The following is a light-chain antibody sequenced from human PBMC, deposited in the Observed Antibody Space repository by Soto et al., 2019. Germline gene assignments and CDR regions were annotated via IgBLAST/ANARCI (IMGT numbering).Light chain of an antibody. J-gene: IGLJ2*01. Sequence: QSVLTQPPSASGTPGQRVTISCSGSSSNIGSNTVNWYQQLPGTAPKLLIYSNNQRPSGVPDRFSGSKSGTSASLAISGLQSEDEADYYCAAWDDSLNGYVVFGGGPKLTVL. CDR3: AAWDDSLNGYVV. V-gene: IGLV1-44*01. CDR2: SNN. CDR1: SSNIGSNT.